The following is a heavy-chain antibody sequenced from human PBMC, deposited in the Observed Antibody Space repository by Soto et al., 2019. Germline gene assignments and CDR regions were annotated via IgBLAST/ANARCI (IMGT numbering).Heavy chain of an antibody. D-gene: IGHD6-19*01. CDR3: ARDRRLRQWLARGLRGGFDY. J-gene: IGHJ4*02. Sequence: GGSLRLSCAASGFTFSSYWMSWVRQAPGKGLEWVANIKQDGSEKYYVDSVKGRFTISRDNAKNSLYLQMNSLRAEDTAVYYCARDRRLRQWLARGLRGGFDYWGQGTLVTVSS. CDR1: GFTFSSYW. CDR2: IKQDGSEK. V-gene: IGHV3-7*01.